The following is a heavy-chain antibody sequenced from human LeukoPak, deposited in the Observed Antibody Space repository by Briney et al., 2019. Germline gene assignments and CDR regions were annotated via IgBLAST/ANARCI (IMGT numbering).Heavy chain of an antibody. V-gene: IGHV4-39*07. D-gene: IGHD3-10*01. CDR1: GGSISSSSYY. CDR3: ARGNYGSGSPFFDY. CDR2: IYYSGST. Sequence: PSETLSLTCTVSGGSISSSSYYWGWIRQPPRKGLEWIGSIYYSGSTYYNPSLKSRVTISVDTSKNQFSLKLSSVTAADTAVYYCARGNYGSGSPFFDYWGQGTLVTVSS. J-gene: IGHJ4*02.